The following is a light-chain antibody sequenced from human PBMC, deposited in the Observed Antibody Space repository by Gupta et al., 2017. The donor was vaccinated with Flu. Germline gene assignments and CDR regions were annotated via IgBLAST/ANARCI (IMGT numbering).Light chain of an antibody. V-gene: IGLV2-23*02. CDR1: SSDVGTYNL. Sequence: ITISCTGTSSDVGTYNLVSWYQQHPGKAPKLMIYEVSNRPSGVSNRFSGSESGNTASLTISGLQAEDEADYYCCSYAGSSTTWVFGGGTKLTVL. CDR2: EVS. J-gene: IGLJ3*02. CDR3: CSYAGSSTTWV.